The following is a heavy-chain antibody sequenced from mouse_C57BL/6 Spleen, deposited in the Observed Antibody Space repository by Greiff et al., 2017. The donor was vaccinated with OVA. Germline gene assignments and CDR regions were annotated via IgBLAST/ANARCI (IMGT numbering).Heavy chain of an antibody. V-gene: IGHV1-39*01. Sequence: VQLKESGPELVKPGASVKISCKASGYSFTNYNMNWVKQSPGKGLEWIGLINPKYGTTTYNQKFKGKATLTVAQSTNTAYRKLDSLTYEDCAVDSCANSGDYYGSSYGYFDVWGTGTTVTVSS. D-gene: IGHD1-1*01. CDR1: GYSFTNYN. CDR2: INPKYGTT. CDR3: ANSGDYYGSSYGYFDV. J-gene: IGHJ1*03.